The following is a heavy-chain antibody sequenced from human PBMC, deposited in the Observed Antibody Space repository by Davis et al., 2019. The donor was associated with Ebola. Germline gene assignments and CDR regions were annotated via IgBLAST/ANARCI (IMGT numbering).Heavy chain of an antibody. Sequence: PGGSLRLSCAASGFTFSSYSMNWVRQAPGKGLEWVSSISSSSSYIYYADSVKGRFTISRDNAKNSLYLQMNSLRAEDTAVYYCARDDPRGTIFGVAHYMDVWGKGTTVTVSS. CDR2: ISSSSSYI. V-gene: IGHV3-21*01. CDR1: GFTFSSYS. J-gene: IGHJ6*03. D-gene: IGHD3-3*01. CDR3: ARDDPRGTIFGVAHYMDV.